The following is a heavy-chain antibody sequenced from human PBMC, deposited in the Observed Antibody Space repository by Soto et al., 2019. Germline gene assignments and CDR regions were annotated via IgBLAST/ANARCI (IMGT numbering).Heavy chain of an antibody. Sequence: SVKVSCKASGFTFTSSAMQWVRQARGQRLEWIGWIVVGSGNTNYAQKFQERVTITRDMSTSTAYMELSSLRSEDTAVYYCAAVPSSGWSPGYFDYWGQGTLVTVSS. J-gene: IGHJ4*02. CDR2: IVVGSGNT. V-gene: IGHV1-58*02. CDR3: AAVPSSGWSPGYFDY. D-gene: IGHD6-19*01. CDR1: GFTFTSSA.